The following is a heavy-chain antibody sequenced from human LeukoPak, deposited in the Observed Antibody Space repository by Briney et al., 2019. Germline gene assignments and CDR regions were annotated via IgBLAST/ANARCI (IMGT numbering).Heavy chain of an antibody. J-gene: IGHJ4*02. D-gene: IGHD3-9*01. Sequence: PGGSLRLSCAASGFTFSSYGMHWVRQAPGKGLEWVAVISYDGSNKYYADSVKGRFTISRDNSKNTLYLQMNSLRAEDTAVYYCAKDIWRYFDWFGGFDYWGQGTLVTVSS. CDR3: AKDIWRYFDWFGGFDY. V-gene: IGHV3-30*18. CDR1: GFTFSSYG. CDR2: ISYDGSNK.